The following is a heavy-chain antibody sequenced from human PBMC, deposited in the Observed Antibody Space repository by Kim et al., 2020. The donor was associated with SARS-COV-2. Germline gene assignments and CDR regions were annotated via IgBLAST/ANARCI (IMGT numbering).Heavy chain of an antibody. J-gene: IGHJ5*02. D-gene: IGHD3-10*01. V-gene: IGHV4-39*07. CDR1: GGSISSSSYY. CDR2: IYYSGST. Sequence: SETLSLTCTVSGGSISSSSYYWGWIRQPPGKGLEWIGSIYYSGSTYYNPSLKSRVTISVDTSKNQFSLKLSSVTAADTAVYYCARVRLGVRGNNWFDPWG. CDR3: ARVRLGVRGNNWFDP.